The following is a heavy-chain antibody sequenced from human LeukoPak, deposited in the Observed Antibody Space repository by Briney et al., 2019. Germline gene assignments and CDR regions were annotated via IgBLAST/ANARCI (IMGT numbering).Heavy chain of an antibody. D-gene: IGHD5-12*01. Sequence: SETLSLTCTVSGVSISPYYWSWIRQPPGKGLEWIGYIYSSGSANYNPSLKSRVTRSVDTSKNQFSLKLSSVTAADTAVYYCARMGGYSGYATHWGQGTLVTVSS. CDR3: ARMGGYSGYATH. CDR1: GVSISPYY. J-gene: IGHJ4*02. V-gene: IGHV4-59*08. CDR2: IYSSGSA.